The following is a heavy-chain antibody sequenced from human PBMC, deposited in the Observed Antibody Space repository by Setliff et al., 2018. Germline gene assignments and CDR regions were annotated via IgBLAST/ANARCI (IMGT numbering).Heavy chain of an antibody. Sequence: RLSCAASGFTFSNAWMSWVRQAPGKGLEWVGRIKDKTDGGTTDYAAPVKGRFTISRDDSKNTLYLQMNSLKTEDTAVYYCTNSYSSGNYWGQGTLVTVSS. V-gene: IGHV3-15*01. CDR2: IKDKTDGGTT. J-gene: IGHJ4*02. D-gene: IGHD6-19*01. CDR1: GFTFSNAW. CDR3: TNSYSSGNY.